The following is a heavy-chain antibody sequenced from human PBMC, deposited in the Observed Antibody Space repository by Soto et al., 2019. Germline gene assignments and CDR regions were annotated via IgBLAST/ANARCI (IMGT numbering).Heavy chain of an antibody. V-gene: IGHV3-9*01. CDR2: ISWNSGSI. Sequence: PGGSLRLSCAASGFPFDDYAMHWVRQVPGKGLEWVSGISWNSGSIGYADSVKGRFTISRDNAKNSLYLQMNSLRAEDTALYYCAKTGPMASNYDSSGYPLDYWGQGTLVTVSS. J-gene: IGHJ4*02. CDR3: AKTGPMASNYDSSGYPLDY. D-gene: IGHD3-22*01. CDR1: GFPFDDYA.